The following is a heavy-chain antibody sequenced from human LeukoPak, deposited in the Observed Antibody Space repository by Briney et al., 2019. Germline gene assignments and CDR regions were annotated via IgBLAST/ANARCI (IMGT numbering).Heavy chain of an antibody. CDR3: AKDYRPIVGAPNY. CDR1: GFTVSSNY. D-gene: IGHD1-26*01. J-gene: IGHJ4*02. CDR2: IYSGGST. Sequence: GGSLRLSCAASGFTVSSNYMSWVRQAPGKGLEWVSVIYSGGSTYYADSVKGRFTISRDNSKNTLYLQMNSLRAEDTAVYYCAKDYRPIVGAPNYWGQGTLVTVSS. V-gene: IGHV3-66*01.